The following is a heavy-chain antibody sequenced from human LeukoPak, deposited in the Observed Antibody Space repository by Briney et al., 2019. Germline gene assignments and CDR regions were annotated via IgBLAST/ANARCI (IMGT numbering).Heavy chain of an antibody. CDR1: GGTFSSYA. CDR3: AREVASTSLDAFDI. V-gene: IGHV1-69*05. Sequence: GASVKVSCKASGGTFSSYAISWVRQAPGQGLEWMGGIIPIFGTANYAQKLQGRVTMTTDTSTSTAYMELRSLRSDDTAVYYCAREVASTSLDAFDIWGQGTMVTVSS. CDR2: IIPIFGTA. D-gene: IGHD6-19*01. J-gene: IGHJ3*02.